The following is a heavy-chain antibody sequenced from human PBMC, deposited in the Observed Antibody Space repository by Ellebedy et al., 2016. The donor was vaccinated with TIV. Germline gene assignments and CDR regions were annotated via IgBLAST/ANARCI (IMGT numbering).Heavy chain of an antibody. D-gene: IGHD3-10*01. CDR1: GGTFSSYA. V-gene: IGHV1-18*01. J-gene: IGHJ4*02. CDR2: INPYNGKA. Sequence: ASVKVSCKASGGTFSSYAISWVRQAPGQGLEWMGWINPYNGKANYGQNFQGRVFMTTDTSTTTAHMEVRRLRSDDTAMYFCARSFTLIGGRTPGGFDYWGQGILVTVSS. CDR3: ARSFTLIGGRTPGGFDY.